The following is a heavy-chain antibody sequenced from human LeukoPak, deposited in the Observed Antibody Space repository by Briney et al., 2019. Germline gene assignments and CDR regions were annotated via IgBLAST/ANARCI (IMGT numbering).Heavy chain of an antibody. Sequence: SETLSLTCAVYGGSFSGYYWSWIRQPPGKGLEWIGEINHSGSTNYNPSLKSRVTISVDTSKNQFSLKLSSVTAADTAVYYCARGRGYSYGSGYWGQGTLVTVSS. CDR3: ARGRGYSYGSGY. CDR1: GGSFSGYY. V-gene: IGHV4-34*01. J-gene: IGHJ4*02. CDR2: INHSGST. D-gene: IGHD5-18*01.